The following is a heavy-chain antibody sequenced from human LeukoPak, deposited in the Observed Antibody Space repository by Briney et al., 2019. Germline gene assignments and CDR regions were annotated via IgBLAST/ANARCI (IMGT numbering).Heavy chain of an antibody. D-gene: IGHD2-2*02. Sequence: GGSLRLSCAASGFTFSSYAMHWVRQAPGKGLEWVAVISYDGSNKYYADSVKGRFTISRDNSKNTLYLQMNSLRAEDTAVYYCARDQSIVVVPAAIDYYYGRDVWGQGTTVTVSS. CDR2: ISYDGSNK. V-gene: IGHV3-30-3*01. CDR3: ARDQSIVVVPAAIDYYYGRDV. CDR1: GFTFSSYA. J-gene: IGHJ6*02.